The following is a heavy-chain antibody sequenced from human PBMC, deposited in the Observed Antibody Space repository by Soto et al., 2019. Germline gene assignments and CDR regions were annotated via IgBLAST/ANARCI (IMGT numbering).Heavy chain of an antibody. CDR3: ARVRIDFLGELSSHYFEP. Sequence: EVQLMESGGGLIQPGGSLRLSCAASGFSVSSNYMSWVRQAPGKGLEWVSVIYSGGNTYYADSVKGRFTMSRDNSKNTVYLQMNSLRAEDTAVYYCARVRIDFLGELSSHYFEPWGQGTLVTVSS. CDR1: GFSVSSNY. CDR2: IYSGGNT. D-gene: IGHD3-16*02. V-gene: IGHV3-53*01. J-gene: IGHJ4*02.